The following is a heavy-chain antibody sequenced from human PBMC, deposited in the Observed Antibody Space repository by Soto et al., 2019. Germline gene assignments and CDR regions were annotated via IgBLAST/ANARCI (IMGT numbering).Heavy chain of an antibody. CDR3: ARVAYYYDSNWFDP. D-gene: IGHD3-22*01. V-gene: IGHV4-59*01. Sequence: SSETLSLTCTVSGGSISSYYWSWIRQPPGKGLEWIGYIYYSGSTNYNPSLKSRVTISVDTSKNQFSLKLSSVTAADTAVYYCARVAYYYDSNWFDPWGQGTLVTVSS. CDR1: GGSISSYY. CDR2: IYYSGST. J-gene: IGHJ5*02.